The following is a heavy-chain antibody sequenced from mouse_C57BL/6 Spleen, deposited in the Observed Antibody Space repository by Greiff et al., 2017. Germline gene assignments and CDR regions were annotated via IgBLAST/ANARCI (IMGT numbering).Heavy chain of an antibody. J-gene: IGHJ3*01. D-gene: IGHD2-4*01. CDR2: INPNNGGT. Sequence: EVQRVESGPELVKPGASVKMSCKASGYTFTDYNMHWVKQSHGKSLEWIGYINPNNGGTSYNQKFKGKATLTVNKSSSTAYMELRSLTSEDSAVYYCARDYDYDSAWFAYWGQGTLVTVSA. V-gene: IGHV1-22*01. CDR3: ARDYDYDSAWFAY. CDR1: GYTFTDYN.